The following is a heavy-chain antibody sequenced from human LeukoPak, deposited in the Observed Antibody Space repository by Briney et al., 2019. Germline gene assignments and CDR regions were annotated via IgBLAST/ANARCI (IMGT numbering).Heavy chain of an antibody. V-gene: IGHV1-18*04. CDR3: ARDPDIVASSSYFDF. CDR2: ISAYNGNT. J-gene: IGHJ4*02. D-gene: IGHD5-12*01. Sequence: ASVKVSCKASGYTFTSYGICWVRQAPGQGLEWMGWISAYNGNTNYAQKFQGRVSMTTDTSTTTAYMELRSLRSDDTAVYYCARDPDIVASSSYFDFWGRGTLVTVSS. CDR1: GYTFTSYG.